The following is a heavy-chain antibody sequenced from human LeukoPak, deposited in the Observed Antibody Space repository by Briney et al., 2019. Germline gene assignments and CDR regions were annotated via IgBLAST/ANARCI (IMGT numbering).Heavy chain of an antibody. CDR2: INARGDT. CDR3: ARGQVPAARGYNWFDP. J-gene: IGHJ5*02. CDR1: GWSFNDHY. Sequence: PSETLSLTCAVYGWSFNDHYWNWIRQPPGKGLEWIGEINARGDTNFNPSLKSRVTISVDTSKNRFSLTLTSMIAADTAVYYCARGQVPAARGYNWFDPWGQGTLVTVSS. D-gene: IGHD2-2*01. V-gene: IGHV4-34*01.